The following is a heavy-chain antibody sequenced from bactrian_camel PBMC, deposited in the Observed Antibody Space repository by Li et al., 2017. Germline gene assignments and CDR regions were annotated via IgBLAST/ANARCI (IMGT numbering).Heavy chain of an antibody. D-gene: IGHD5*01. CDR1: GFTFSSYS. J-gene: IGHJ4*01. CDR2: ITSSGSTT. V-gene: IGHV3S40*01. CDR3: TRLFSSLASIGY. Sequence: VQLVESGGGLVQPGGSLRLSCAASGFTFSSYSLSWVRQAPGKGLEWVSLITSSGSTTYYADSVKGRFTISQDHARSTVYLQLNSLKVEDMAMYYCTRLFSSLASIGYWGQGTQVTVS.